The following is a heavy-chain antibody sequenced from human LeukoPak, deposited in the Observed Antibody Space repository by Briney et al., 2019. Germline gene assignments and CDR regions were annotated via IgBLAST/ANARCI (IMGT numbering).Heavy chain of an antibody. J-gene: IGHJ3*02. CDR3: ARHYFYDSSGYDAFDI. CDR2: INVGGAKT. Sequence: QSGGSLRLSCAASGFTCSNYVMSWVRQAPGKGLEWVSLINVGGAKTYYADSVKGRFTISRDNAKNTPYLQMNSLRAEDTAAYYCARHYFYDSSGYDAFDIWGQGTMVTVSS. D-gene: IGHD3-22*01. CDR1: GFTCSNYV. V-gene: IGHV3-23*01.